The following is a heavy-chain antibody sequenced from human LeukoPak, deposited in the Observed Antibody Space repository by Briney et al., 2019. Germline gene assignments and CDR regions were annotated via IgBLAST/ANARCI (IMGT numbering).Heavy chain of an antibody. J-gene: IGHJ3*02. CDR3: ARDCSSTSCYGENI. CDR2: IYYSGST. CDR1: GGSISSGGYY. V-gene: IGHV4-31*03. D-gene: IGHD2-2*01. Sequence: SETLSLTCTVSGGSISSGGYYWSWIRQHPGKGLEWIGYIYYSGSTYYNPSLKSRVTISVDTSKNQFSLKLSSVTAADTAVYYCARDCSSTSCYGENIWGQGTMVTVSS.